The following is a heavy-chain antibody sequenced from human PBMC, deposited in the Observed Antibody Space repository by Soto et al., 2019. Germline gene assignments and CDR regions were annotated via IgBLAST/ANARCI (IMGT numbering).Heavy chain of an antibody. CDR2: INHSGST. CDR1: GGSFSGYY. Sequence: SETLSLTCAVYGGSFSGYYWSWIRQPPGKGLEWIGEINHSGSTNYNPSLKSRVTISVDTSKNQFSLKLSSVTAADTAVYYCASDRVVTRRAYYYYMDVWGKGTTVTVSS. V-gene: IGHV4-34*01. J-gene: IGHJ6*03. D-gene: IGHD2-21*02. CDR3: ASDRVVTRRAYYYYMDV.